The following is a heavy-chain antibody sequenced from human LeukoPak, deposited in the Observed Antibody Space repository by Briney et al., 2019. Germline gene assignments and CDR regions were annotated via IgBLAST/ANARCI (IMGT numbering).Heavy chain of an antibody. V-gene: IGHV3-53*01. CDR1: GFTVSSNY. CDR3: ARIPKTTYFDY. Sequence: GGSLRLSCAASGFTVSSNYMSWVRQAPGKGLEWVSVIYSGGSTDYADSVKGRFTISRDNSENTLHLQMNSLRAEDTAVYYCARIPKTTYFDYWGQGTLVTVSS. J-gene: IGHJ4*02. CDR2: IYSGGST. D-gene: IGHD4-17*01.